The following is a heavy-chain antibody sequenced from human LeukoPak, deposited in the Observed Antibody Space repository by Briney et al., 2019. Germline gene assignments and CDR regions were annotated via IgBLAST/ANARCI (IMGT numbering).Heavy chain of an antibody. J-gene: IGHJ3*02. CDR1: GFTFSSYG. V-gene: IGHV3-33*08. CDR3: ARQSYSSGWPPVAFDI. Sequence: GGSLRLSCAASGFTFSSYGMHWVRQAPGKGLEWVAVVWYGGSNKYYADSVKGRFTISRDNSKNTLYLQMNSLRTDDTAVYHCARQSYSSGWPPVAFDIWGQGTMVTVSS. CDR2: VWYGGSNK. D-gene: IGHD6-19*01.